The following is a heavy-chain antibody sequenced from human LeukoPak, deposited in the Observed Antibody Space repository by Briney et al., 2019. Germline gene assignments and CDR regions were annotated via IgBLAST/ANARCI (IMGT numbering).Heavy chain of an antibody. J-gene: IGHJ5*02. D-gene: IGHD6-19*01. CDR2: IYSGGST. V-gene: IGHV3-66*01. CDR3: ARDQTSVAGTVYNYFDP. Sequence: GGSLRLSCAASEFSVGSNYMTWVRQAPGKGLEWVSLIYSGGSTYYADSVKGRFTISRDNSKNTLYLQMNSLRAEDTAVYSCARDQTSVAGTVYNYFDPWGQGTLVTVSS. CDR1: EFSVGSNY.